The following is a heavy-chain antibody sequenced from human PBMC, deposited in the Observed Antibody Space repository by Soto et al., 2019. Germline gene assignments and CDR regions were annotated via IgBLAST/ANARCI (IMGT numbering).Heavy chain of an antibody. Sequence: VGSLRLSCAASGFIFSSYGLYWVRQAPGKGLEWVAGISYDGRNKYYGDSVKGRFSISRDNSKNTLYLQMNGLRTEDTAIYYCTKDPRMDVWGQGTTVTVSS. V-gene: IGHV3-30*18. CDR3: TKDPRMDV. CDR1: GFIFSSYG. CDR2: ISYDGRNK. J-gene: IGHJ6*02.